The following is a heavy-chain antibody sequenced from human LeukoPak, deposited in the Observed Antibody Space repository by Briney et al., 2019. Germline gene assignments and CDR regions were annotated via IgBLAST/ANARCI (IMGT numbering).Heavy chain of an antibody. J-gene: IGHJ1*01. CDR2: IRSQSNSYAT. V-gene: IGHV3-73*01. D-gene: IGHD4-17*01. CDR3: TTDLGAYGDYLRN. Sequence: GGSLRLSCAASGFTFSGSAMHWVRQASGKGLEWIGRIRSQSNSYATAYAASVKGRFTISRYDSNNTAYLQMNSLKTEDTAVYYCTTDLGAYGDYLRNWGQGSLVTVSS. CDR1: GFTFSGSA.